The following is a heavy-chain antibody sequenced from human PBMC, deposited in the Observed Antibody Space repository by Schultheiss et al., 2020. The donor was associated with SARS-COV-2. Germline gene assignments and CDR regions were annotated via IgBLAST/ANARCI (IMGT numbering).Heavy chain of an antibody. D-gene: IGHD5-12*01. CDR1: GFTFSSYA. J-gene: IGHJ4*02. CDR2: ISYDGSNK. V-gene: IGHV3-30*01. Sequence: GGSLRLSCAASGFTFSSYAMHWVRQAPGKGLEWVAVISYDGSNKYYADSVKGRFTISRDNSKNTLYLQMNSLRAEDTAVYYCARDLGLLGGYSGYDFGSGCVYWGREPWSPSPQ. CDR3: ARDLGLLGGYSGYDFGSGCVY.